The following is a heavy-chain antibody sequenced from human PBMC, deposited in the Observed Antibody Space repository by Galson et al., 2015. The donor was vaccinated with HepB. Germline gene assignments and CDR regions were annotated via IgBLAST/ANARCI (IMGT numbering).Heavy chain of an antibody. V-gene: IGHV3-49*04. CDR2: IRSKAYGGTT. J-gene: IGHJ4*02. D-gene: IGHD6-13*01. Sequence: SLRLSCAASGFTFGDYAMSWVRQAPGKGLEWVGFIRSKAYGGTTEYAASVKGRFTISRDDSKSIAYLQMNSLKTEDTAVYYCARDRSSWYVFDYWGQGTLVTVSS. CDR3: ARDRSSWYVFDY. CDR1: GFTFGDYA.